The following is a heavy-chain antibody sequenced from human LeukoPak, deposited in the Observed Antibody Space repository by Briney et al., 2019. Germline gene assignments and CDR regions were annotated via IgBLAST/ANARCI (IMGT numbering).Heavy chain of an antibody. V-gene: IGHV3-43*01. Sequence: PGGSLRLSCAASGFTFDDYTMHWVRQAPGKGLEWVSLISWDGGSTYYADSVKGRFTISRDNAKNTLYLQMNSLRAEDTAVYYCAKDLTGDRDYWGRGTLVTVSS. J-gene: IGHJ4*02. CDR2: ISWDGGST. D-gene: IGHD7-27*01. CDR1: GFTFDDYT. CDR3: AKDLTGDRDY.